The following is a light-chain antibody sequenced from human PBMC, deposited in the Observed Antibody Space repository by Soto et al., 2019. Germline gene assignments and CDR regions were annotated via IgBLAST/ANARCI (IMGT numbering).Light chain of an antibody. CDR1: QSVSSY. J-gene: IGKJ5*01. CDR3: QQRSNWPPIT. Sequence: EIVWAQSPATLALSPGERATFACRSSQSVSSYLAWYQQKPGQAPRLLIYDASNRATGIPARFSGSGSGADFTLSISSLEPEDFAVYYCQQRSNWPPITFGQGTRLEIK. V-gene: IGKV3-11*01. CDR2: DAS.